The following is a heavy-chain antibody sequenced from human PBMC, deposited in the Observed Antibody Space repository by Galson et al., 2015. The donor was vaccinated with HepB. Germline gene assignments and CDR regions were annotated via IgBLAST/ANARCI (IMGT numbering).Heavy chain of an antibody. CDR1: GDSISSSGYY. V-gene: IGHV4-39*07. CDR3: MRGGVLYRRETYYFDY. D-gene: IGHD3-16*02. CDR2: IDYSGNT. Sequence: SETLSLTCTVSGDSISSSGYYWGWIRPPPGQGLEWVGSIDYSGNTYYTPSLQSRVTISVDTSNNQFSLKLFSVSAADTAVYYCMRGGVLYRRETYYFDYWGRGALVTVSS. J-gene: IGHJ4*02.